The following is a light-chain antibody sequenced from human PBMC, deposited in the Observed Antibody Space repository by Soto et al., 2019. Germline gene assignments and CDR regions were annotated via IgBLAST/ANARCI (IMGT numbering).Light chain of an antibody. Sequence: EIGVTQSPGTLSLSPGESATLSCRASQSVSSNYLAWYQQRPGQAPRLLIYAASSRATGIPDRFSGSGSGTDFTLTIYRLEPEDFAVYYCQQYGSSPWTFGQGTKVDIK. V-gene: IGKV3-20*01. CDR2: AAS. CDR3: QQYGSSPWT. J-gene: IGKJ1*01. CDR1: QSVSSNY.